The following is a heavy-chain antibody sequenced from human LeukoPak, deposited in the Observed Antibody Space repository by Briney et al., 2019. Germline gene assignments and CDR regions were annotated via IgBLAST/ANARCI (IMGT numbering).Heavy chain of an antibody. CDR1: GYTFSDNY. Sequence: ASVKVSCKASGYTFSDNYINWARQAPGQGPEWLGWINRKTGGIKYAQKFEGRVTMTRDTSISAAYMELTRLRSDDTAVYYCARGSYDDTNGYYYDWFDPWGQGTLVTVSS. J-gene: IGHJ5*02. CDR3: ARGSYDDTNGYYYDWFDP. V-gene: IGHV1-2*02. D-gene: IGHD3-22*01. CDR2: INRKTGGI.